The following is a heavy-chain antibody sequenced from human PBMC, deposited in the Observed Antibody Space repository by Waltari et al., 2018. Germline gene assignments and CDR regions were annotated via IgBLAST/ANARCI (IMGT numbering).Heavy chain of an antibody. D-gene: IGHD6-25*01. CDR1: GFTLSNYW. Sequence: EVQVVDSGGGLVQPGGSLRLSCAASGFTLSNYWIHWVRQAPGKGLVWVSIMSADGSVRRYADSVKGRFTISRDNVKNMWYLQMDSLRAEDTAVYYCARDGGRNLDYWGQGTLVVVSS. V-gene: IGHV3-74*01. J-gene: IGHJ4*02. CDR2: MSADGSVR. CDR3: ARDGGRNLDY.